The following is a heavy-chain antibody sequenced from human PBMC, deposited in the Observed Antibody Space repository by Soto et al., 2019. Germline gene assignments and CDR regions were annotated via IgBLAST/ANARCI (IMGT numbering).Heavy chain of an antibody. CDR1: GGSISSYY. V-gene: IGHV4-59*01. D-gene: IGHD3-10*01. CDR3: ARDRGVTPLYYYYGMDV. J-gene: IGHJ6*02. Sequence: SETLSLTCTVSGGSISSYYWSWIRQPPGKGLEWIGYIYYSGSTNYNPSLKSRVTISVDTSKNQFSLKLSSVTAADTAVYYCARDRGVTPLYYYYGMDVWGQGTTVTVSS. CDR2: IYYSGST.